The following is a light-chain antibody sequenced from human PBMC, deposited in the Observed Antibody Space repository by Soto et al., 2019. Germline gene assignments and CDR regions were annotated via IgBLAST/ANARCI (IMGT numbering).Light chain of an antibody. CDR1: QSVSNNY. Sequence: EIVLTQSPGTLSLSPGERATLSCRASQSVSNNYLAWYQQKPGQAPRLLIYGASSRATGIPDRFSGSGSGTEFTLTISRVEPEDFAVFYCQQYGGSPRTFGQGTRVEIK. J-gene: IGKJ1*01. V-gene: IGKV3-20*01. CDR2: GAS. CDR3: QQYGGSPRT.